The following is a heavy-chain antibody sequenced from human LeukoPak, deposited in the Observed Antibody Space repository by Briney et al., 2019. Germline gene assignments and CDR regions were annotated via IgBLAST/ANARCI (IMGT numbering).Heavy chain of an antibody. J-gene: IGHJ4*02. CDR1: GFTFTGYY. V-gene: IGHV1-2*06. CDR2: INPNSGET. D-gene: IGHD3-3*01. Sequence: ASVKVSCKTSGFTFTGYYVHWIRQAPGHGLEWMGRINPNSGETIYAERFQGRVTMTRDTSISTAYMELSSLRSDDTAVYYCARDLVGGIWSAGFWGQGSLVTVSS. CDR3: ARDLVGGIWSAGF.